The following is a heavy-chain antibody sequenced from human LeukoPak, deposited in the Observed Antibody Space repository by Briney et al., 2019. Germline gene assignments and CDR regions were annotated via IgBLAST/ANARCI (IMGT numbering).Heavy chain of an antibody. CDR3: ATLRALDY. J-gene: IGHJ4*02. CDR1: GYTFTGYY. D-gene: IGHD5/OR15-5a*01. Sequence: ASVKVSCKVSGYTFTGYYMHWVQQAPGKGLEWIGRVDPEDSETIYAEKFQGRVTITADTSTDTAYMELSSLRSEDTAVYYCATLRALDYWGQGTLVTVSS. V-gene: IGHV1-69-2*01. CDR2: VDPEDSET.